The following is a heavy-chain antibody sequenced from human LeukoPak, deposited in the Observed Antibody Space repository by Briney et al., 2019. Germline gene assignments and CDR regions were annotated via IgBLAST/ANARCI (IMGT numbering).Heavy chain of an antibody. D-gene: IGHD3-22*01. CDR1: GYTFTGYY. V-gene: IGHV1-2*02. J-gene: IGHJ4*02. CDR2: INPNSGGT. CDR3: ARLRGYYDSSASLGY. Sequence: AASVKVSCKASGYTFTGYYMHWVRQAPGQGLEWMGWINPNSGGTNYAQKFQGRVTMTRDTSISTAYMELSSLRSDDTAVYYCARLRGYYDSSASLGYWGQGTLVTVSS.